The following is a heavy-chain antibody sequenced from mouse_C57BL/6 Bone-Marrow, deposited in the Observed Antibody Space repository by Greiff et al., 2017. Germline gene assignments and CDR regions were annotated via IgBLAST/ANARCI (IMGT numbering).Heavy chain of an antibody. V-gene: IGHV5-6*01. CDR2: ISSGGSYT. CDR1: GFTFSSYG. J-gene: IGHJ3*01. CDR3: ARSYYYYSWYDY. D-gene: IGHD1-1*02. Sequence: EVQGVESGGDLVKPGGSLKLSCAASGFTFSSYGMSWVRQTPDKRLQWVATISSGGSYTYYPDSVKGRFTISRDNAKNTLYLQMSSLKSEDTTMYTGARSYYYYSWYDYWGQGTLVTVSA.